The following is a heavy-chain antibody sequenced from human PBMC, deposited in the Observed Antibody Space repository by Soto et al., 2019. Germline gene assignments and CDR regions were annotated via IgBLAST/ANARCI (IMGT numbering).Heavy chain of an antibody. J-gene: IGHJ4*02. CDR3: ERSRGSYYSNFDS. CDR2: VIPILGAS. D-gene: IGHD3-10*01. CDR1: ADTFTGYT. V-gene: IGHV1-69*08. Sequence: QVQLVQSGAEVKKPGSSVKVSCKASADTFTGYTVTWVRQAPGQGLEWVGRVIPILGASNFAQKFQGRVTIYADKSTDTAYMVLTVLTSEDTAVYYCERSRGSYYSNFDSLGQGTLVTVSS.